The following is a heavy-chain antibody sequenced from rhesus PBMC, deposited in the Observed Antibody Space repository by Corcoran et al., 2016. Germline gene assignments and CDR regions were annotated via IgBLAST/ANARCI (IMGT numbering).Heavy chain of an antibody. J-gene: IGHJ4*01. CDR3: AKDGRGGWNFYDY. CDR1: GFTFSSYG. Sequence: EVQLVESGGGLVQPGGSLRLSCAASGFTFSSYGMSWVRQALGQGLEWVSYISNGGGSTYYADSVKGRFTISRDNSKNPLSLQMNSLRAEDTAVYYCAKDGRGGWNFYDYWGQGVLVTVSS. CDR2: ISNGGGST. D-gene: IGHD6-25*01. V-gene: IGHV3S5*01.